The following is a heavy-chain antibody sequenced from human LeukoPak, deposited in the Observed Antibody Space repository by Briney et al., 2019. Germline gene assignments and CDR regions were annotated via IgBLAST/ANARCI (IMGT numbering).Heavy chain of an antibody. CDR3: VRDRPGEYFDY. Sequence: PSQTLSLTCTVSGDSISSGNYYWTWIRQPAGRGLEWIVRISISGNTNYNPSLKSRVTISVDTSKNQFSLKLSSVTAADTAVYYCVRDRPGEYFDYWGQGTLVTVSS. J-gene: IGHJ4*02. CDR1: GDSISSGNYY. V-gene: IGHV4-61*02. CDR2: ISISGNT. D-gene: IGHD2-21*01.